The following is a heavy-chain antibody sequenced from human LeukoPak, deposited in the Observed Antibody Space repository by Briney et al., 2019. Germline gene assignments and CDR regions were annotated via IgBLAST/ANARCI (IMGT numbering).Heavy chain of an antibody. CDR2: IYHSGST. Sequence: PSETLSLTCAVSGGSISSSNWWSWVRPPPGKGLEWIGEIYHSGSTNYNPSLKSRVTISVDKSKNQFSLKLSSVTAADTAVYYCARMGSAAGLDFDYWGQGILVTVSS. D-gene: IGHD6-13*01. CDR1: GGSISSSNW. J-gene: IGHJ4*02. V-gene: IGHV4-4*02. CDR3: ARMGSAAGLDFDY.